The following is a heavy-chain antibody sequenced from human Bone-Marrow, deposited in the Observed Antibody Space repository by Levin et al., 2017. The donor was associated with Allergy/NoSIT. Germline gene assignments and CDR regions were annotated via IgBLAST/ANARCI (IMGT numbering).Heavy chain of an antibody. CDR1: GGSFSAHY. J-gene: IGHJ4*02. Sequence: SQTLSLTCGVYGGSFSAHYWSWIRQSPGKGLEWIGEINHSGSTNYNPSLKSRVTMSVAPSKNQFSLHLASVTAADTAVYYCAREGKYSGTWYYCDHWGQGTLVTVSS. D-gene: IGHD5-12*01. CDR3: AREGKYSGTWYYCDH. V-gene: IGHV4-34*01. CDR2: INHSGST.